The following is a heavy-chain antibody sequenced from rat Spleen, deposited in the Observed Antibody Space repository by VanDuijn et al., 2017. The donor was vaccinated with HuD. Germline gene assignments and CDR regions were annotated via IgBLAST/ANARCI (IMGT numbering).Heavy chain of an antibody. CDR2: ISYGDSSGHSGT. D-gene: IGHD1-9*01. CDR3: ARRHYGYTDYFDY. Sequence: EVQLVESGGGLVQPGRSLKSSCAASGFTFSDYAMAWVRQAPKKGLEWVATISYGDSSGHSGTYYRDSVKGRFTISRDNAKSTLSLQMDSLRSEDTATYYCARRHYGYTDYFDYWGQGVMVTVSS. V-gene: IGHV5-17*01. CDR1: GFTFSDYA. J-gene: IGHJ2*01.